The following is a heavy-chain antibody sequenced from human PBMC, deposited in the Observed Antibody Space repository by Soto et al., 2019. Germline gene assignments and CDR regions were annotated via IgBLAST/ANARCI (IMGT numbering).Heavy chain of an antibody. V-gene: IGHV3-23*01. CDR2: VSGGGTST. CDR1: GFSFGGYA. J-gene: IGHJ6*02. CDR3: AKWGGYYAYYSEMDV. D-gene: IGHD1-26*01. Sequence: GGSLRLSCAGYGFSFGGYAMSWVRQAPGKGLEWISGVSGGGTSTYYAGSVKGRFTISRDSSVVYLQRNSLRADDTAVYYCAKWGGYYAYYSEMDVWGRGTTVTVS.